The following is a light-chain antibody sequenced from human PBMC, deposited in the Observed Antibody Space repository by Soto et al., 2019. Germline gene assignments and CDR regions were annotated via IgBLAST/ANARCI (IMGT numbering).Light chain of an antibody. J-gene: IGLJ1*01. Sequence: SSELTQPLSVSVALGQTARITCGGNNIGRKNVHWYQQKPGQVPVLVMYRDSNRPSGIPERFSGSNSGNTATLTISRAQAGYEADYYCQVWDSSTSSYVFGTGTKVTVL. CDR3: QVWDSSTSSYV. V-gene: IGLV3-9*01. CDR2: RDS. CDR1: NIGRKN.